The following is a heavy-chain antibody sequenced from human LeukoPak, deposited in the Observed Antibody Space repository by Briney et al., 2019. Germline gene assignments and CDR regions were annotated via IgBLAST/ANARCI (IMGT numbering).Heavy chain of an antibody. V-gene: IGHV4-34*01. CDR3: ARHTVLRYFDRQNWFDP. CDR1: GGSFSGYY. D-gene: IGHD3-9*01. J-gene: IGHJ5*02. CDR2: IYYSGST. Sequence: SETLSLTCAVYGGSFSGYYWSWIRQPPGKGLEWIGSIYYSGSTYYNPSLKSRVTISVDTSKNQFSLKLSSVTAADTAVYYCARHTVLRYFDRQNWFDPWGQGTLVTVSS.